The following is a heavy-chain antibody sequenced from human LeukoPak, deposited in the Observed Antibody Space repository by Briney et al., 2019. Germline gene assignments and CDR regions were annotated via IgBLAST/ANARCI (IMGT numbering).Heavy chain of an antibody. CDR3: ARIPLGYSGAYYFDY. D-gene: IGHD5-12*01. J-gene: IGHJ4*02. CDR2: ISSSGSV. CDR1: RGSLSGSIRSYY. Sequence: PSETLSLTCTVSRGSLSGSIRSYYWSWLRQPPGKGLEWIGYISSSGSVNDNPSLRSRVTISVDTSKNQFFLNLSSVSAADTAVYYCARIPLGYSGAYYFDYWGQGTLATVSP. V-gene: IGHV4-4*09.